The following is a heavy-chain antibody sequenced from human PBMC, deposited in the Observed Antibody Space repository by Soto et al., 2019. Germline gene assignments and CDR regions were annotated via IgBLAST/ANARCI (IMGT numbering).Heavy chain of an antibody. J-gene: IGHJ5*02. CDR3: ARLFLLLVVPPQRWFEP. CDR1: GYTFTSYG. CDR2: ISAYNGNT. D-gene: IGHD2-2*01. Sequence: GASVKVSCKASGYTFTSYGISWVRQAPGQVLEWMGWISAYNGNTNYAQKLQGRVTMTTDTSTSTAYMELRSLRSDDTAVYYCARLFLLLVVPPQRWFEPWGQGTMVTVSS. V-gene: IGHV1-18*04.